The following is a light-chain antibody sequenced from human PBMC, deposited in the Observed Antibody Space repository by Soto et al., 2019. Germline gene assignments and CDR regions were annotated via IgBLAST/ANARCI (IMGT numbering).Light chain of an antibody. CDR1: QSVSSSY. CDR2: GAS. J-gene: IGKJ1*01. V-gene: IGKV3-20*01. CDR3: QQYGRSRWT. Sequence: EIVLTQSPGTLSLSPGERATLSCRASQSVSSSYLAWYQQKPGQAPRLLIYGASSRATGIPDRFSGSGSGTDFTLPISRLEPEGFAVYYCQQYGRSRWTVGQGTKVEI.